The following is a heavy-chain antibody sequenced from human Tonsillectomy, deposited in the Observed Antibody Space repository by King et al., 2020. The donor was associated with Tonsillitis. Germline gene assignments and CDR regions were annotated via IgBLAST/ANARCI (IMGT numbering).Heavy chain of an antibody. CDR3: AKFPRSSSSWYRYYMDV. Sequence: VQLVESGGGLVQPGESLRLSCATSGFTFSSYAMSWVRQAPGKGLEWVSAISGSGGITYYADSVKGRFTISRDNSKNTLYLQMNSLRAEDTAVYYCAKFPRSSSSWYRYYMDVWGKGTTVTVSS. J-gene: IGHJ6*03. CDR2: ISGSGGIT. V-gene: IGHV3-23*04. CDR1: GFTFSSYA. D-gene: IGHD6-13*01.